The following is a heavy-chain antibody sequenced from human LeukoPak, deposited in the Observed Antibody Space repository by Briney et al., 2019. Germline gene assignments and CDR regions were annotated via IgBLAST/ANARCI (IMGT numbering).Heavy chain of an antibody. V-gene: IGHV1-18*01. Sequence: GASVKVSYKASVYTFTSYGISWVRQAPGQGLEWMGWISAYNSNTNYAQKLQGRVTMTTVTSTRTAYMELRSLRSDDTAVYYCARDRRRIYCGGDCRRDHWFDPWGQGTLVTVSS. CDR3: ARDRRRIYCGGDCRRDHWFDP. D-gene: IGHD2-21*01. CDR1: VYTFTSYG. J-gene: IGHJ5*02. CDR2: ISAYNSNT.